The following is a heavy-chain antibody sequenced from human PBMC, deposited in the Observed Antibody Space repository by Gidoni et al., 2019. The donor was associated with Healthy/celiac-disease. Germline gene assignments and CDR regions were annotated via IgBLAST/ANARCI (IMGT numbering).Heavy chain of an antibody. Sequence: EVQLVESGGGLVQPGRSLKLSCAASGFTFDDYAMHWVRQAPGKGLEWVSGISWNSGSIGYADSVKGRFTISRDNAKNSLYLQMNSLRAEDTALYYCAKDIKSGQAFDYWGQGTLVTVSS. J-gene: IGHJ4*02. CDR2: ISWNSGSI. D-gene: IGHD3-10*01. V-gene: IGHV3-9*01. CDR1: GFTFDDYA. CDR3: AKDIKSGQAFDY.